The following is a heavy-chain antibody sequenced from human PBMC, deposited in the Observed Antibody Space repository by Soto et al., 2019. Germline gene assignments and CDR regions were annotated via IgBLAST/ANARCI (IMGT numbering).Heavy chain of an antibody. CDR2: IYYSGST. CDR1: GGSISSSSYY. V-gene: IGHV4-39*01. Sequence: QLQLQESGPGLVKPSETLSLTCTVSGGSISSSSYYWGWIRQPPGKGLEWIGSIYYSGSTYYNPSLKSRVTISVDTSKNQFSLKLSSVTAADTAVYYCARHRTSYYYGSGSPYYFDYWGQGTLVTVSS. J-gene: IGHJ4*02. D-gene: IGHD3-10*01. CDR3: ARHRTSYYYGSGSPYYFDY.